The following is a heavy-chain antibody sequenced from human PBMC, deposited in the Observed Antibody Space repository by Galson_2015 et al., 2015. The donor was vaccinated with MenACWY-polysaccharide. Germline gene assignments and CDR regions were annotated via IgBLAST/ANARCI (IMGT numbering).Heavy chain of an antibody. CDR1: GFSLGAWY. CDR2: ISKSGDSI. J-gene: IGHJ6*02. CDR3: ARGHYGLDV. V-gene: IGHV3-11*01. Sequence: SLRLSCAASGFSLGAWYMSWIRQAPGKGPEWLSYISKSGDSIYYGDSVKGRFAISRDNAKNSLYLQLNSLEVEDTAIYYCARGHYGLDVWDQGTTVTVSS.